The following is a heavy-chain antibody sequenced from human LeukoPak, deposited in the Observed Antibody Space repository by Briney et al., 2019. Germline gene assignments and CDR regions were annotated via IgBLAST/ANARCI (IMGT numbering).Heavy chain of an antibody. V-gene: IGHV4-34*01. CDR3: ARGKSQYDYVWGSYRNPDRYFDY. CDR2: INHSGST. J-gene: IGHJ4*02. CDR1: GGSFSGYY. Sequence: PSETLSLTCAVYGGSFSGYYWSWIRQPPGKGLEWIGEINHSGSTNYNPSLKSRVTISVDTSKNQFSLKLSSVTAADTAAYYCARGKSQYDYVWGSYRNPDRYFDYWGQGTLVTVSS. D-gene: IGHD3-16*02.